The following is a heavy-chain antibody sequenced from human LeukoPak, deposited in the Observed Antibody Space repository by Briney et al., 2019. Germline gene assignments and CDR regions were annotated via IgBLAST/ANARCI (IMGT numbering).Heavy chain of an antibody. CDR1: GFTVSSNQ. V-gene: IGHV3-53*01. Sequence: GGSLRLSCAASGFTVSSNQMTWVRQAPGKGLEWVSVIYSGGSTSYTDSVKGRFTISKDNAKNTVYLQMNSLRAEDTAVYYCVSFYETYWGRGTLVTVSS. CDR3: VSFYETY. J-gene: IGHJ4*02. D-gene: IGHD2/OR15-2a*01. CDR2: IYSGGST.